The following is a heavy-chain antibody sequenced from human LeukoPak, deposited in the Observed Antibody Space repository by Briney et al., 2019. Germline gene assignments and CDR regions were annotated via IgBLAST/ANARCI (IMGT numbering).Heavy chain of an antibody. J-gene: IGHJ1*01. Sequence: GESLKISCKRSGYSFSSYWICWVRQMPGKGLEWMGIIYPGDSDTRYSPSFQGQVTISADKSISTAYLQWSSLKASDTAMYYCTSGGYCSGGSCYEYFQHWGQGTLVTVSS. CDR3: TSGGYCSGGSCYEYFQH. CDR1: GYSFSSYW. CDR2: IYPGDSDT. V-gene: IGHV5-51*01. D-gene: IGHD2-15*01.